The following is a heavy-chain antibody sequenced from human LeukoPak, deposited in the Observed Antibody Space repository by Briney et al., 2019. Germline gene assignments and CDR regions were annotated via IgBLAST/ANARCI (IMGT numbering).Heavy chain of an antibody. CDR2: ISSSSSTI. J-gene: IGHJ4*02. D-gene: IGHD3-10*01. V-gene: IGHV3-48*01. Sequence: GGSLRLSCAASGFTFSSYSMNWVRQAPGKGLEWVSYISSSSSTIYYADSVKGRFTISRDNAKNSLYLQMNSLRAEDTAVYYCAREDGSGSYNYWGQGTLVTVSS. CDR1: GFTFSSYS. CDR3: AREDGSGSYNY.